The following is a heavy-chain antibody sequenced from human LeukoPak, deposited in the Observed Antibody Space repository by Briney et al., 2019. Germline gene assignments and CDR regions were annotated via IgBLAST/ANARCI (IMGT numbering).Heavy chain of an antibody. D-gene: IGHD4-17*01. CDR3: ARVFPYTVTTLGY. CDR2: FSGTDGGT. Sequence: QPGGSLRLSCAASGFTVSSYGMTWVRQAPGKGLEWVSSFSGTDGGTYYADSVKGRFTISRDNSKNSLYLQMNSLRAEDTAVYYCARVFPYTVTTLGYWGRGTLVTVSS. J-gene: IGHJ4*02. CDR1: GFTVSSYG. V-gene: IGHV3-23*01.